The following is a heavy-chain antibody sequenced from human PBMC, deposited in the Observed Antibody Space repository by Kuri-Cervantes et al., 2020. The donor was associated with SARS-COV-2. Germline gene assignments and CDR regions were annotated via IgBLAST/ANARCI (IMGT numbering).Heavy chain of an antibody. Sequence: GGSLRLSCAASGFTFSSYAMSWVRQAPGKGLEWVSAISGSGGSTYYADSVKGRFTISRDNPKNTLYLQMNSLRAEDTAVYYCAKDGGSHSFSSAYGMDVWGQGTTVTVSS. CDR2: ISGSGGST. D-gene: IGHD1-26*01. CDR3: AKDGGSHSFSSAYGMDV. J-gene: IGHJ6*02. CDR1: GFTFSSYA. V-gene: IGHV3-23*01.